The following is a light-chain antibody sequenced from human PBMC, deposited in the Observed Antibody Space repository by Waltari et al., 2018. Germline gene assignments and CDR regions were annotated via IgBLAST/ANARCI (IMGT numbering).Light chain of an antibody. CDR2: KAS. CDR3: QQFNSFPWT. J-gene: IGKJ1*01. CDR1: PTISSW. V-gene: IGKV1-5*03. Sequence: DIQMTQPPFSLSPSVGDSVTITSPASPTISSWFAWYQQKPGKAPALLIYKASTLESRVPSRFSGSGSGTEFTLTISSLQPGDFATYYCQQFNSFPWTFGHGTKVEIK.